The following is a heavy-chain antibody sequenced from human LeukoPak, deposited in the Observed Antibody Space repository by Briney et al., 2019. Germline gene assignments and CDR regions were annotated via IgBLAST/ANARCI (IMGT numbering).Heavy chain of an antibody. V-gene: IGHV4-59*01. J-gene: IGHJ4*02. D-gene: IGHD3-10*02. CDR3: ARSTGSTMFIDY. Sequence: SETLSLTCTVSGVSISPYYWSWIRQPPGKGLEWLGYIYYSGNTDYNPSLKSRVAISVDTSKNQFSLKLSSVTAADTAAYYCARSTGSTMFIDYWGQGTLVTVSS. CDR1: GVSISPYY. CDR2: IYYSGNT.